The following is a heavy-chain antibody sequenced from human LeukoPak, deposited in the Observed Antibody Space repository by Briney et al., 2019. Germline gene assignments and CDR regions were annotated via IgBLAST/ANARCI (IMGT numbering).Heavy chain of an antibody. CDR2: VRYDGSSE. V-gene: IGHV3-30*02. D-gene: IGHD6-13*01. CDR3: AKSRPGIAAAGYFDC. J-gene: IGHJ4*02. CDR1: GSTFSNYG. Sequence: GGSLRLSCAASGSTFSNYGMHWVRQAPGKGLEWVAFVRYDGSSEYYADSVKGRFTISRDNSKNTLYLQMNSLRPEDMAVYYCAKSRPGIAAAGYFDCWGQGTLVTVSS.